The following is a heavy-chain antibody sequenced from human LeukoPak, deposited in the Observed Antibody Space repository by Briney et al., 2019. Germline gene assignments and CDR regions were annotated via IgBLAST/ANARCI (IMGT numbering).Heavy chain of an antibody. D-gene: IGHD1-26*01. CDR2: ISWDGGST. CDR1: GFTFDDYA. J-gene: IGHJ6*03. V-gene: IGHV3-43D*03. Sequence: GGSLRLSCAASGFTFDDYAMHWVRQAPGKGLEWVSLISWDGGSTYYADSVKGRFTISRDNSKNSLYLQMNSLRAEDTALYYCAKDGATTTYYYYMDVWGKGTTVTVSS. CDR3: AKDGATTTYYYYMDV.